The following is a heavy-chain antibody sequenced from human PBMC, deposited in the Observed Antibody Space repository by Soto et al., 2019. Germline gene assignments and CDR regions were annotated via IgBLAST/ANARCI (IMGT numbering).Heavy chain of an antibody. J-gene: IGHJ6*02. V-gene: IGHV1-69*01. CDR2: IIPIFGTA. D-gene: IGHD5-12*01. CDR1: GGTFSSYA. Sequence: QVQLVQSGAEVKKPGSSVKVSCKASGGTFSSYAISWVRQAPGQGLEWMGGIIPIFGTANYAQKFQGRVTITADESTSTAYMELSSLRSEDTAVYYCAGGRIRVLRSRETYYYYYGMDVWGQGTTVTVSS. CDR3: AGGRIRVLRSRETYYYYYGMDV.